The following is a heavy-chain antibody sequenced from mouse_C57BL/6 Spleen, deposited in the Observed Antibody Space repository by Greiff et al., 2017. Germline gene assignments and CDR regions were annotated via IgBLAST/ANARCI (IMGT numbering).Heavy chain of an antibody. CDR2: IYPRSGNT. V-gene: IGHV1-81*01. J-gene: IGHJ3*01. CDR1: GYTFTSYG. CDR3: ARARDDYPWFAY. Sequence: QVQLPQSGAELARPGASVKLSCKASGYTFTSYGISWVKPRTGPGLEWIGEIYPRSGNTYSNEKFTGKATLTADKSYSTAYMELRSLTSEDSAVYFCARARDDYPWFAYWGQGTLVTVSA. D-gene: IGHD2-4*01.